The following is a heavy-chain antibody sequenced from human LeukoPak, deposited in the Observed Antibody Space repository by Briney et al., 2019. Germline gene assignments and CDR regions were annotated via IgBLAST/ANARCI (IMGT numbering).Heavy chain of an antibody. J-gene: IGHJ4*02. D-gene: IGHD1-26*01. CDR2: IYFSGSA. CDR1: GDITHY. Sequence: SETLSLTCTVSGDITHYWGWIRQPPGKGLECIGSIYFSGSAYYNPSLRSRVTISLDTSKKQLSLKLNSVTAADTAVYYCARHNGGGVGSYVAPGPPDYFDYWGQGTLVTVSS. V-gene: IGHV4-39*01. CDR3: ARHNGGGVGSYVAPGPPDYFDY.